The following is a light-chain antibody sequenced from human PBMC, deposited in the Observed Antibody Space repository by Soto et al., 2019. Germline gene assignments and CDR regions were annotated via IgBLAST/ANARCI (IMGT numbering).Light chain of an antibody. J-gene: IGKJ5*01. CDR3: QQANSFPIT. Sequence: DIQMTQSPSTLSGSVGDRVTITCRASQTISSWLAWYQQKPGKAPKLLIYKASSLESGVPSRFSGSGSGTEFTLTISSLQHEDFATYYCQQANSFPITFGQGTQLE. CDR2: KAS. V-gene: IGKV1-5*03. CDR1: QTISSW.